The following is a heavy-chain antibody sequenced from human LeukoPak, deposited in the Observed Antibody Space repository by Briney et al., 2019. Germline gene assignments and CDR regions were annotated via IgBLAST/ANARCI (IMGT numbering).Heavy chain of an antibody. J-gene: IGHJ5*02. CDR1: GGSISSGGYY. V-gene: IGHV4-31*03. D-gene: IGHD3-22*01. CDR3: ARGDYYDSSSYYSP. Sequence: SQTLSLTCTVSGGSISSGGYYWSWIRQHPGKGLEWIGYIYYSGSTYYNPSLKSRVTISVDTSKNQYSLKLSSVTAADTAVYYCARGDYYDSSSYYSPWGRGTLVTVSS. CDR2: IYYSGST.